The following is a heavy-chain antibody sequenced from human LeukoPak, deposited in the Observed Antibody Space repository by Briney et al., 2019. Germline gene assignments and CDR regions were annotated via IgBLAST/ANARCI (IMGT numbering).Heavy chain of an antibody. D-gene: IGHD2-21*02. CDR2: ISSSSSYI. J-gene: IGHJ4*02. CDR1: GFTFSSYS. Sequence: GGSLRLSCAASGFTFSSYSMNWVRQAPGKGLEWVSSISSSSSYIYYADSVKGRFTISRDNAKNSLYLQLNSLRAEDTAVYYCARGPLVTAIEYYFDYWGQGTLVTVSS. CDR3: ARGPLVTAIEYYFDY. V-gene: IGHV3-21*01.